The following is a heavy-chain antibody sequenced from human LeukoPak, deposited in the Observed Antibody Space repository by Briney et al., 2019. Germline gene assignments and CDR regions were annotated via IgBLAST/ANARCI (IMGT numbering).Heavy chain of an antibody. CDR1: GFIFGGYG. J-gene: IGHJ4*02. CDR2: IAYDGCRA. CDR3: TRYNNDHFDY. D-gene: IGHD1-14*01. Sequence: GGSLRLSCAGSGFIFGGYGMHWFRQTPGKGLEWVAVIAYDGCRAFYADSVKGRFTISRHNTKNTMSVQMDDLRAEDTAVYYCTRYNNDHFDYWGQGTLVTVSS. V-gene: IGHV3-33*01.